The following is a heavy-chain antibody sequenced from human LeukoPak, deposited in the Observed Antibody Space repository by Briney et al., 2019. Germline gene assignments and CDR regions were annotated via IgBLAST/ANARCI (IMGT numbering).Heavy chain of an antibody. D-gene: IGHD1-26*01. V-gene: IGHV3-33*01. Sequence: PGGSLRLSCAASGFTFSSSGMHWVRQAPGKGLEWVAVIWYDGSNKYYADSVKGRFTISRDNSKNTLYLQMNSLRAEDTAVYYCARDEALLGVGATAFEYWGQGTLVTVSS. J-gene: IGHJ4*02. CDR1: GFTFSSSG. CDR3: ARDEALLGVGATAFEY. CDR2: IWYDGSNK.